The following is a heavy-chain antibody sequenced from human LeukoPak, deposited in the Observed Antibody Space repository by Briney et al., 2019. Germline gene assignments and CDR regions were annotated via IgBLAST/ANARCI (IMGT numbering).Heavy chain of an antibody. D-gene: IGHD2-8*01. J-gene: IGHJ4*02. V-gene: IGHV3-30*18. CDR1: GFTFSSYG. CDR3: AKDLYGAFDC. CDR2: ISYDGSNK. Sequence: GSLRLSCAASGFTFSSYGMHWVRQAPGKGLEWVAVISYDGSNKYYADSVKGRFTISRDNSKNTLYLQMNSLGAEDTAVYYCAKDLYGAFDCWGQGTLVTVSS.